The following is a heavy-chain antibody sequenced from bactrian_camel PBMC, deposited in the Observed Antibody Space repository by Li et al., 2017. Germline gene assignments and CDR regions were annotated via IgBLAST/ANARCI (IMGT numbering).Heavy chain of an antibody. J-gene: IGHJ4*01. CDR1: GATVSSVC. CDR2: IDGDGST. V-gene: IGHV3S53*01. CDR3: AARVYSSIAYRSCGGRGPSEYDY. D-gene: IGHD6*01. Sequence: VQLVESGGGSAQPGGSLRLSCAASGATVSSVCMGWFRQGLGEKREGVAAIDGDGSTTYAHAVKGRFTISRDNAKNTLYLQMDSLKPEDTAMYYCAARVYSSIAYRSCGGRGPSEYDYWGQGTQVTVS.